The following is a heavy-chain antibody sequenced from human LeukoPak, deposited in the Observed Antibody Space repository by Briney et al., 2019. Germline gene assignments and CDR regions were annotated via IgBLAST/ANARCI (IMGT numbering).Heavy chain of an antibody. CDR2: IYYSGST. CDR1: GGSISSSSYY. Sequence: SETLSLTCTVSGGSISSSSYYWGWIRQPPGKGLEWIGSIYYSGSTYYNPSLMSRVTIFLDTSKNQFSLKLSSVTAADTAVYYCARGRRVRGVRVYNWFDPWGQGTLVTVSS. V-gene: IGHV4-39*01. J-gene: IGHJ5*02. CDR3: ARGRRVRGVRVYNWFDP. D-gene: IGHD3-10*01.